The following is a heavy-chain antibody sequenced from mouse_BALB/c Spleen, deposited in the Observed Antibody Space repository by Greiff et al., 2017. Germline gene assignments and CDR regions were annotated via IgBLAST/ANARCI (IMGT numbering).Heavy chain of an antibody. CDR2: IRNKANGYTT. D-gene: IGHD1-2*01. CDR1: GFTFTVYY. Sequence: EVKVVESGGGLVQPGGSLRLSCATSGFTFTVYYMSWVRQPPGKALEWLGFIRNKANGYTTEYSASVKGRFTISRDNSQSILYLQMNTLRAEDSATYYCARDTATGWFAYWGQGTLVTVSA. V-gene: IGHV7-3*02. CDR3: ARDTATGWFAY. J-gene: IGHJ3*01.